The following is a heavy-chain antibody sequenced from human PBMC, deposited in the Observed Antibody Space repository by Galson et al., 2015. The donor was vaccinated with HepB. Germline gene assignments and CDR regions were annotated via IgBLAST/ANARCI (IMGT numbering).Heavy chain of an antibody. CDR3: ARIYCSSTSCYLGSFDP. CDR1: GFTFSSYN. CDR2: ISSSSSYI. D-gene: IGHD2-2*01. Sequence: LRLSCAASGFTFSSYNMNWVRQAPGKGLEWVSSISSSSSYIHYADSVKGRFTISRDNAKNSLYLQMNSLRAEDTAVYYCARIYCSSTSCYLGSFDPWGRGTLVTVSS. V-gene: IGHV3-21*01. J-gene: IGHJ5*02.